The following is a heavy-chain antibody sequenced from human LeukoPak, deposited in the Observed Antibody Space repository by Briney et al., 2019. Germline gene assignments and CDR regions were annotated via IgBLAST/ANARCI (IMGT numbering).Heavy chain of an antibody. CDR1: GGSISSGGYY. J-gene: IGHJ4*02. CDR2: IYYSGGT. D-gene: IGHD1-14*01. CDR3: ASGGLSGEDY. Sequence: SETLSLTCTVSGGSISSGGYYWSWIRQHPGKGLEWIGYIYYSGGTYYNPSLKSRVTISVDTSKNQFSLKLSSVTAADTAVYYCASGGLSGEDYWGQGTLVTVSS. V-gene: IGHV4-31*03.